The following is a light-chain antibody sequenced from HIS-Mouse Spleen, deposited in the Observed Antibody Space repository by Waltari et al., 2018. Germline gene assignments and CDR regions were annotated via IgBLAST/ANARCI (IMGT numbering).Light chain of an antibody. J-gene: IGLJ1*01. CDR3: QVWDSSSDPSYV. CDR2: DDS. CDR1: HIGSKS. V-gene: IGLV3-21*02. Sequence: SYVLTQPPSVSVAPGQTARITCGGNHIGSKSVHWYQQKPAQAPGLVVYDDSDRPSGIPERFSGSNSGNTATLTISRVEAGDEADYYCQVWDSSSDPSYVFGTGTKVTVL.